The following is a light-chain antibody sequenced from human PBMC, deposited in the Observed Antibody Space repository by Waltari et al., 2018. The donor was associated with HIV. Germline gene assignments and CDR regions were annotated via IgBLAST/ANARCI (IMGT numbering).Light chain of an antibody. CDR1: SSDVGAYHL. J-gene: IGLJ2*01. CDR2: EVN. Sequence: SALTQPASVSGSPGQSITISCTGTSSDVGAYHLVSWYQQHPGKAPKFIIYEVNKRPSEVSIRFSGSKSGNTASLTISGLQAEDEADYYCCSYAGRSTLEVFGGGTKVTVL. CDR3: CSYAGRSTLEV. V-gene: IGLV2-23*02.